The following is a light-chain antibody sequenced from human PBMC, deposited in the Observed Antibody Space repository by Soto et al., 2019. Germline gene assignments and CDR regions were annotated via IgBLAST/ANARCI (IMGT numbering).Light chain of an antibody. CDR3: QQYKNWPPFT. V-gene: IGKV3D-15*01. J-gene: IGKJ2*01. Sequence: EIVMTQSPATLSVSPGERATLSCRASQSVSTNLAWYQQNPGQAPRLIIYGASNRSTGIPARFSGSGSGTEFTLTINSLLSEDFAVYYCQQYKNWPPFTFGQGTKLEI. CDR2: GAS. CDR1: QSVSTN.